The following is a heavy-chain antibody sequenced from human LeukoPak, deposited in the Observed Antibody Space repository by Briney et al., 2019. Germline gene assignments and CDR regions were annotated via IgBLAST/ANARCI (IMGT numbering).Heavy chain of an antibody. V-gene: IGHV3-23*01. CDR2: ISGRGNNT. CDR1: GFTFSSHA. Sequence: PGGSLRLSCAASGFTFSSHAMSWVRQSPGKGLEWVSAISGRGNNTYYADSVKGRFTISRDNSKNTLYLQMNSLKAEDTAVYYCAKTMIVVVINPPFDYWGQGILVTVSS. CDR3: AKTMIVVVINPPFDY. J-gene: IGHJ4*02. D-gene: IGHD3-22*01.